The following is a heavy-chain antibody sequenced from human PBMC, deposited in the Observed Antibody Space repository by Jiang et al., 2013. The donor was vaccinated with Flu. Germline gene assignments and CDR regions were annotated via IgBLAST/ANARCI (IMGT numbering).Heavy chain of an antibody. CDR1: GFTFSDHH. J-gene: IGHJ5*02. CDR2: IRNKRENYAT. D-gene: IGHD2-21*01. Sequence: QLLESGGGLVQPGRSLRLSCAASGFTFSDHHMDWVRQAPGKGLEWVGRIRNKRENYATEYAASVRGRFTISRDDSNNSLYLQINSLKIEDTAVYYCVRDAMKGGDLYPWGQGTLVTVSS. V-gene: IGHV3-72*01. CDR3: VRDAMKGGDLYP.